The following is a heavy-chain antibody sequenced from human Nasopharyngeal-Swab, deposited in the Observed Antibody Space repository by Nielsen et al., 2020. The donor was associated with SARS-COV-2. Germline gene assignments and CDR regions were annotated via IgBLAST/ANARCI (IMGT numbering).Heavy chain of an antibody. CDR1: GFTFDDYA. J-gene: IGHJ4*02. CDR2: ISWNSGSI. Sequence: SLKISCAASGFTFDDYAMHWVRQAPGKGLEWVSGISWNSGSIGYADSVKGRFTISRDNAKNSLCLQMNSLRAEDTALYYCAKDGSGSYYFDYWGQGTLVTVSS. CDR3: AKDGSGSYYFDY. D-gene: IGHD1-26*01. V-gene: IGHV3-9*01.